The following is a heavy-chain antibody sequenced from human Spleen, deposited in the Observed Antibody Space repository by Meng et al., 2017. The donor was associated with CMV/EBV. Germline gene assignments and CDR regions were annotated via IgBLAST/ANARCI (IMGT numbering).Heavy chain of an antibody. J-gene: IGHJ3*02. CDR2: MNPDSDTT. CDR1: GGTLSSTYD. Sequence: AAVKVSCKAAGGTLSSTYDINWVRQAPGQGLEWLGWMNPDSDTTGYAQRFQGRVTITRTTSTRTVYMKLTSLRYDDTAIYYCARISRLAVGGDGAFDIWGQGTRVTVSS. CDR3: ARISRLAVGGDGAFDI. V-gene: IGHV1-8*01. D-gene: IGHD6-19*01.